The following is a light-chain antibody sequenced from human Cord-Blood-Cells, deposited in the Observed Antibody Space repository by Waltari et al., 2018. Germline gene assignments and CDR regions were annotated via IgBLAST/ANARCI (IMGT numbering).Light chain of an antibody. CDR3: QQRSNWPPIT. J-gene: IGKJ5*01. Sequence: EIVLTQSPAPLSLSPGERATLSCRASRSVSSYLAWYQRKPGQAPRLLIYGASNRATGIPARFSGSGSGTDFTLTISSLGPEDFAVYYCQQRSNWPPITVGQGTRLGIK. V-gene: IGKV3-11*01. CDR2: GAS. CDR1: RSVSSY.